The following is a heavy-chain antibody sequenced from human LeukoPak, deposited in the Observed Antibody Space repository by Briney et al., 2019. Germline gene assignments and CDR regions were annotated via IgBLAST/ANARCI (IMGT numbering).Heavy chain of an antibody. CDR2: ISGHNDKP. Sequence: ASVKVSCKTSGYTFISYGMSWLRQAPGQGFEWLGWISGHNDKPNYALKIEGRVILTTDRATSTAHMELRSLRPDDTAVYYCARQGHSSSSTAAFWGQGTLVTVSS. J-gene: IGHJ4*02. V-gene: IGHV1-18*01. CDR3: ARQGHSSSSTAAF. CDR1: GYTFISYG. D-gene: IGHD6-6*01.